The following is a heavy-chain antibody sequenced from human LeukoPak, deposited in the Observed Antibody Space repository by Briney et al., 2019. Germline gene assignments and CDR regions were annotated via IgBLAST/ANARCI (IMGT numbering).Heavy chain of an antibody. J-gene: IGHJ4*02. Sequence: ASVKVSCKVSGYTLTELSMHWVRQAPGKGLEWMGGFDPEDGETIYAQKFQGRVTMTRDTSTSTVYMELSSLRSEDTAVYYCARAFLTEEGDYWGQGTLVTVSS. CDR2: FDPEDGET. V-gene: IGHV1-24*01. CDR1: GYTLTELS. CDR3: ARAFLTEEGDY. D-gene: IGHD2-8*02.